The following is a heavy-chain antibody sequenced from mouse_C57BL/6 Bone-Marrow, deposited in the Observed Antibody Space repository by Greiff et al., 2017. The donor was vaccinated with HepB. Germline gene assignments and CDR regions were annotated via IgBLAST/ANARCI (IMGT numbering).Heavy chain of an antibody. CDR1: GFTFSDYY. J-gene: IGHJ2*01. CDR3: AREGGPTMITTAFDY. Sequence: DVKLVESEGGLVQPGSSMKLSCTASGFTFSDYYMAWVRQVPEKGLEWVANINYDGSSTYYLDSLKSRFIISRDNAKNILYLQMSSLKSEDTATYYCAREGGPTMITTAFDYWGQGTTLTVSS. V-gene: IGHV5-16*01. D-gene: IGHD2-4*01. CDR2: INYDGSST.